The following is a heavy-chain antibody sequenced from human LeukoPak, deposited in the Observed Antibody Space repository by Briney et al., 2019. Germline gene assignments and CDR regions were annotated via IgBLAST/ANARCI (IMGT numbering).Heavy chain of an antibody. CDR1: GFTFSSYA. V-gene: IGHV3-23*01. CDR2: ISATGAST. J-gene: IGHJ4*02. CDR3: AKRVAASSGANDY. D-gene: IGHD5-18*01. Sequence: GGSLRLSCAASGFTFSSYAMTWVRQAPGKELEWVSAISATGASTYYADSVKGRFTISRDNSKDTLFLQMNSLRAEDTAVYYCAKRVAASSGANDYWGQGTLVTVSS.